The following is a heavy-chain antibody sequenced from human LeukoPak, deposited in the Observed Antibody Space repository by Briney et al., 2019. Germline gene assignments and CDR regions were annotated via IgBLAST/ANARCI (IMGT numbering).Heavy chain of an antibody. D-gene: IGHD6-13*01. CDR3: ARSPGIAAQRGYYYYYYMDV. Sequence: GGSLRLSCVASGFTFSSYAMSWVRQAPGKGLEWVSSISSSSSYIYYADSVKGRFTISRDNAKNSLYLQMNSLRAEDTAVYYCARSPGIAAQRGYYYYYYMDVWGKGTTVTVSS. J-gene: IGHJ6*03. CDR2: ISSSSSYI. CDR1: GFTFSSYA. V-gene: IGHV3-21*01.